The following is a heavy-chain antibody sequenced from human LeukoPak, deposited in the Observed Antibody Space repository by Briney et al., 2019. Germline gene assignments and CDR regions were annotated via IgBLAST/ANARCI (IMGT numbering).Heavy chain of an antibody. CDR1: GGSFSDYL. CDR2: VDHRGTS. J-gene: IGHJ6*03. CDR3: ARGRRVPGARRINWARRENFYYYYMDV. D-gene: IGHD5-24*01. Sequence: SETLSLTCAVYGGSFSDYLWTWVRQPPGKGLEWIGEVDHRGTSNFNPSLKGRFSIPVDTAKNQFSLRVNSVTAADTALYYCARGRRVPGARRINWARRENFYYYYMDVGGKGTTVTVSS. V-gene: IGHV4-34*01.